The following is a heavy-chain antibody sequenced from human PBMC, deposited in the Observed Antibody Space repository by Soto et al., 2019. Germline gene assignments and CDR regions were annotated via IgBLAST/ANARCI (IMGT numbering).Heavy chain of an antibody. CDR2: ISNRGSDT. CDR1: GFTFIYYA. Sequence: EVQLLESGGGLVQPGGSLRLSCAGSGFTFIYYAMTWVRHAPGKGREWVSSISNRGSDTYYVDSVKGRFTISRDNSKNTLYLQMNSLRAEDTAVYYCAKDTYSSSWYFWGQGTLVTVSS. D-gene: IGHD6-13*01. J-gene: IGHJ4*02. V-gene: IGHV3-23*01. CDR3: AKDTYSSSWYF.